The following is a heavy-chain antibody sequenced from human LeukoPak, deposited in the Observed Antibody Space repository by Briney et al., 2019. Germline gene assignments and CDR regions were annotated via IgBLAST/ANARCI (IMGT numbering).Heavy chain of an antibody. D-gene: IGHD3-3*01. Sequence: SETLSLTCAVCGGSFSGYYWSWIRQPPGKGLEWIGEINHSGSTNYNPSLKGRVTISVDTSKNQFSLKLSSVTAADTAVYYCARGSGRSGCTSWGQGTLVTVSS. CDR2: INHSGST. CDR3: ARGSGRSGCTS. V-gene: IGHV4-34*01. CDR1: GGSFSGYY. J-gene: IGHJ4*02.